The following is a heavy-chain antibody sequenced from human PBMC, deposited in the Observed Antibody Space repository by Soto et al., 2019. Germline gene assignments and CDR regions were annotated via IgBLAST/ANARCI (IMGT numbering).Heavy chain of an antibody. CDR2: ISYDGSNK. D-gene: IGHD6-13*01. CDR3: ARGGGVAAAGLDY. CDR1: GFTFSSYA. J-gene: IGHJ4*02. Sequence: GGSLRLSCAASGFTFSSYAMHWVRQAPGKGLEWVAVISYDGSNKYYADSVKGRFTISRDNSKNTLYLQMNSLRAEDTAVYYCARGGGVAAAGLDYWGQGTLVTV. V-gene: IGHV3-30-3*01.